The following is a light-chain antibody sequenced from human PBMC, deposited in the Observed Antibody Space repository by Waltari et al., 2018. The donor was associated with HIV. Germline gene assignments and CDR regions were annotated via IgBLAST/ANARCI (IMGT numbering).Light chain of an antibody. J-gene: IGKJ1*01. CDR1: QSVNSF. V-gene: IGKV3-11*01. CDR2: DAS. CDR3: QQRSSWPPT. Sequence: IVLTPSPATLTSSPGETATLSCRASQSVNSFLAWYQQKPGQAPRLLIYDASNRATGIPARFSGSASGTDFTLTISSLEPEDFAVYYCQQRSSWPPTFGQGTKVEIK.